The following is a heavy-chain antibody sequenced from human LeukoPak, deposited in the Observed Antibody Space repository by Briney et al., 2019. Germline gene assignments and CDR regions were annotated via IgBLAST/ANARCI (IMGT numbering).Heavy chain of an antibody. Sequence: SGTLSLTCAVSGGSISSSNWWSWVRQPPGKGLEWIGEIYHSGSTNYNPSLKSRVTISVDTSKNQFSLKLSSVTAADTAVYYCARQLIVVVPAAIRGGEVDYWGQGTLVTVSS. CDR2: IYHSGST. CDR3: ARQLIVVVPAAIRGGEVDY. CDR1: GGSISSSNW. J-gene: IGHJ4*02. V-gene: IGHV4-4*02. D-gene: IGHD2-2*02.